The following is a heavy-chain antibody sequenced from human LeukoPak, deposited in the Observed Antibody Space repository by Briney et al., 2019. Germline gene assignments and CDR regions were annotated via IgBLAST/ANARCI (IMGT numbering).Heavy chain of an antibody. J-gene: IGHJ4*02. CDR2: IYPYTGAT. CDR1: GYTFSGTGWY. V-gene: IGHV1-2*02. D-gene: IGHD3-10*01. CDR3: ARDGPAQMVDFDY. Sequence: ASVKVSCKASGYTFSGTGWYLYGLRQAPGQGLECMGWIYPYTGATHYAQKFQGRVAMTRDTSISTAYMEFSRLRPDDTAVYYCARDGPAQMVDFDYWGQGTLVTVSS.